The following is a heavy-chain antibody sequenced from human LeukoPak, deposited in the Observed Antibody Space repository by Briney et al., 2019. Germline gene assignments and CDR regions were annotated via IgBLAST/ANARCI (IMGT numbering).Heavy chain of an antibody. V-gene: IGHV3-15*07. CDR1: GFTFSNVW. Sequence: GGSLRLSCAASGFTFSNVWMNWVRQAPGKGLERVGRIKSKTDGGTTDYAAPVKGRFTISRGESKNTLYLQMNSLKTEDTAVYYCATERMWELDDAFDIWGQGTMVTVSS. CDR2: IKSKTDGGTT. CDR3: ATERMWELDDAFDI. D-gene: IGHD1-26*01. J-gene: IGHJ3*02.